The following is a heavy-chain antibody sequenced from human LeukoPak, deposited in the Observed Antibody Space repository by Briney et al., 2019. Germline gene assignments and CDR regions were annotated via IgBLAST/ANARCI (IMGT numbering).Heavy chain of an antibody. CDR2: ISSSGSTI. CDR1: GFTFSDYY. CDR3: STDPRLLMY. Sequence: PGGSLGLSCAASGFTFSDYYMSWIRQAPGKGLEWVSYISSSGSTIYYADSVKGRFTISRDNAKNSLYLQMNSLRPEDTALYYCSTDPRLLMYWGHGTLFTVSS. V-gene: IGHV3-11*01. D-gene: IGHD2-8*01. J-gene: IGHJ4*01.